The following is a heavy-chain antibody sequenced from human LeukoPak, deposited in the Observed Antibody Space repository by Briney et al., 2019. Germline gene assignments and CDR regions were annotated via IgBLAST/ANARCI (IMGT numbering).Heavy chain of an antibody. J-gene: IGHJ4*02. V-gene: IGHV3-33*03. CDR1: GFTFSSYG. D-gene: IGHD2-15*01. CDR2: IWYDGSNK. CDR3: VSFYETY. Sequence: PGGSLRLSCAAPGFTFSSYGMHWVRQAPGKGLEWVAVIWYDGSNKYYADSVKGRFTISKDDAKNTVYLQMNNLRAEDTAVYYCVSFYETYWGRGTLVTVSS.